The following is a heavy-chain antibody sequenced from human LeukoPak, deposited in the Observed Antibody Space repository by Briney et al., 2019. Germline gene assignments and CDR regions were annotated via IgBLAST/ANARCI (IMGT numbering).Heavy chain of an antibody. CDR2: ISAYNGNT. D-gene: IGHD3-16*02. CDR1: GYTFTSYG. J-gene: IGHJ4*02. CDR3: ARSYYDYVWGSYRTYYFDY. Sequence: ASVKVSCKASGYTFTSYGISWVRQAPGQGLERMGWISAYNGNTNYAQKLQGRVTMTTDTSTSTAYMELRSLRSDDTAVYYCARSYYDYVWGSYRTYYFDYWGQGTLVTVSS. V-gene: IGHV1-18*04.